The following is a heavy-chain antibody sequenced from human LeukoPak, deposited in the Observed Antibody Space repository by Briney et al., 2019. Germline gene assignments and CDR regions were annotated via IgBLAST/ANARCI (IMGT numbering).Heavy chain of an antibody. CDR2: ISSSSGYI. CDR1: GFTFSSYG. V-gene: IGHV3-21*01. Sequence: GGSLRLSCAASGFTFSSYGMHWVRQAPGKGLEWVSCISSSSGYIYYAESLKGRFTISRDNAKNSLYLQMNSLRAEDTAVYYCARDQVRGIAARGFFDLWGRGTLVTVAS. D-gene: IGHD6-6*01. CDR3: ARDQVRGIAARGFFDL. J-gene: IGHJ2*01.